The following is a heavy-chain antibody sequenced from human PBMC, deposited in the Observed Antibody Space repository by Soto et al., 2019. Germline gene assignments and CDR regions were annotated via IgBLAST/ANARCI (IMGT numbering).Heavy chain of an antibody. CDR1: GFSLSTSGVG. V-gene: IGHV2-5*02. CDR3: AHSRTPLKIPIDAFDI. D-gene: IGHD2-21*01. CDR2: IYWDDDK. J-gene: IGHJ3*02. Sequence: ASGPTLVNPTQTLTLTCTFSGFSLSTSGVGVGWIRQPPGKALEWLALIYWDDDKRYSPSLKSRLTITKDTSKNQVVLTMTNMDPVDTATYYCAHSRTPLKIPIDAFDIWGQGTMVTVSS.